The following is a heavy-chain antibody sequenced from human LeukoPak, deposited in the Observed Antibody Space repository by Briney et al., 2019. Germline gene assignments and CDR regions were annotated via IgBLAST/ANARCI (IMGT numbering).Heavy chain of an antibody. J-gene: IGHJ4*02. Sequence: LESLSLTCNVSGGSISNFFWSWIRPPAEKGLEWIGRIYASGSTNYSPSLKSRVTMSVDTSTNQCSLKLISVTAADTAIYYCARENRDDGDNRGRFFDYWGQGTLVTVSS. CDR1: GGSISNFF. V-gene: IGHV4-4*07. D-gene: IGHD4-17*01. CDR3: ARENRDDGDNRGRFFDY. CDR2: IYASGST.